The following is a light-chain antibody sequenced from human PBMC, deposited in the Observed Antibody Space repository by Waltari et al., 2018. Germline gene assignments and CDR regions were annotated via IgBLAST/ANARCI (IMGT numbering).Light chain of an antibody. CDR3: CSYAGSTTRWV. CDR2: AVS. V-gene: IGLV2-23*02. Sequence: QSALTQPASVSGSPGQSITISCTGTSSDVGSYTLVSWYQQHPGKAPKLIIYAVSKRPSGASARYSGSKSGNTASLTISGLQAEYEANYYCCSYAGSTTRWVFGGWTKLTVL. CDR1: SSDVGSYTL. J-gene: IGLJ3*02.